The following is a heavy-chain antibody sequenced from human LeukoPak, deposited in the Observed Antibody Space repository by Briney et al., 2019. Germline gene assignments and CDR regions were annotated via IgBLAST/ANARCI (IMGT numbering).Heavy chain of an antibody. D-gene: IGHD4-17*01. J-gene: IGHJ2*01. V-gene: IGHV4-30-2*01. CDR3: ARLKSYGDWYFDL. CDR1: GGSISSGGYY. CDR2: IYHSGST. Sequence: SETLSLTCTVSGGSISSGGYYWSWIRQPPGKGLEWIGYIYHSGSTYYNPSLKSRVTISVDRSKNQFSLKLSSVTAADTAVYYCARLKSYGDWYFDLWGRGTLVTVSS.